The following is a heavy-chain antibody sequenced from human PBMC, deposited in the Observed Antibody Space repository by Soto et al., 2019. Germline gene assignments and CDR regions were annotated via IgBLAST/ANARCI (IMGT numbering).Heavy chain of an antibody. Sequence: SETLSLTCTVSGGSISSYYWSWIRQPPGKGLEWIGYIYYSGSTNYNPSLKSRVTISVDTSKNQFSLKLSSVTAADTAVYYCARNTYYYGSGSYYYYMDVWGKGTTVTVSS. D-gene: IGHD3-10*01. J-gene: IGHJ6*03. V-gene: IGHV4-59*01. CDR3: ARNTYYYGSGSYYYYMDV. CDR2: IYYSGST. CDR1: GGSISSYY.